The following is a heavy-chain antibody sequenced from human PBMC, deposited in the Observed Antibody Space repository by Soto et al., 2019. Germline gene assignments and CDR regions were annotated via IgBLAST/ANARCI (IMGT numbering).Heavy chain of an antibody. CDR1: VDSIRSHY. CDR2: IYFSGST. V-gene: IGHV4-59*11. D-gene: IGHD4-17*01. J-gene: IGHJ6*02. Sequence: QVQLQESGPGLVKPSETLSLTCTVSVDSIRSHYWAWIRQPPGKGLEWIGCIYFSGSTIYNPSLKSRVTISVDTSKNQFSLKLTSVTAADTALYYCARAYVSVTTGLEDYYGMDVWGQGTTVTVSS. CDR3: ARAYVSVTTGLEDYYGMDV.